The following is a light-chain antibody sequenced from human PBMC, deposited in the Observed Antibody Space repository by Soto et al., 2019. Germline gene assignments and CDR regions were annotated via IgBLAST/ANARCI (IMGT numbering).Light chain of an antibody. CDR3: QQYETSLGLT. Sequence: EIVLTQSPGTPSLSAGERATLSCRASQSVSSLLAWYQQRPGQAPRLLIYGASSRATGIPDRFSGSGSGTDFTLSITRLETEDFAVYYCQQYETSLGLTFGQGTKVDIK. J-gene: IGKJ1*01. V-gene: IGKV3-20*01. CDR1: QSVSSL. CDR2: GAS.